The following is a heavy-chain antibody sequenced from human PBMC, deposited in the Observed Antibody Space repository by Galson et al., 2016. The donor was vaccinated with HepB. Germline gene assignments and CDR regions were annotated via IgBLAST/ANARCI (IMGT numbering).Heavy chain of an antibody. V-gene: IGHV3-23*01. CDR1: GFVFSNFG. CDR3: AKERLVRRIFDH. Sequence: SLRLSCAASGFVFSNFGLSWVRQAPGKGLEWVASISTRRTTYCSDSVQGRFTISRDSSNNTLYLQMNGLRAEDTAVYYCAKERLVRRIFDHWGQGTLLTVSS. D-gene: IGHD1-1*01. CDR2: ISTRRTT. J-gene: IGHJ4*02.